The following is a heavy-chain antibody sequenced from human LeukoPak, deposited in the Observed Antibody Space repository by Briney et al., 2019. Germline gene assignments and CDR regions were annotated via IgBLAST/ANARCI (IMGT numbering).Heavy chain of an antibody. J-gene: IGHJ5*02. V-gene: IGHV4-4*07. CDR2: IYTSGST. CDR3: ARLSWPGRGSRFDP. CDR1: GGSLSSYY. D-gene: IGHD2/OR15-2a*01. Sequence: PSETLSLTCTVSGGSLSSYYWSWLRQPAGKGLEWIGRIYTSGSTNYNPSLKSRVPMSVDTSKNQFSLKLSSVTAADTAVYYCARLSWPGRGSRFDPWGQGTLVTASS.